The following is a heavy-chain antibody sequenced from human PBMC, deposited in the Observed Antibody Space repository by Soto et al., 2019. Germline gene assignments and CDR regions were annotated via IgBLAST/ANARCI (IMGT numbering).Heavy chain of an antibody. J-gene: IGHJ3*02. Sequence: ASVKVSCTVSGYTLTELSMHWVRQAPGKGLEWMGGFDPEDGETIYAQKFQGRVTMTEDTSTDTAYMELSSLRAEDTAVYYCARPGLDDYGDYVKNAFDIWGQGTMVTVSS. V-gene: IGHV1-24*01. CDR2: FDPEDGET. CDR1: GYTLTELS. CDR3: ARPGLDDYGDYVKNAFDI. D-gene: IGHD4-17*01.